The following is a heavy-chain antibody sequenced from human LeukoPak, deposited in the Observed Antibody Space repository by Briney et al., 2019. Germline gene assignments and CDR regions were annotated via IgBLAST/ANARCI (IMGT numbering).Heavy chain of an antibody. D-gene: IGHD1-26*01. CDR1: GFTFSSYA. Sequence: PGGSLRLSCAASGFTFSSYAMHWVRQAPGKGLEYVSAISSNGGSTYYANSVKGRFTISRDNSKNTLYLQMGSLRAEDMAVYYCARAYSWRELTPLGYWGQGTLVTVSS. CDR3: ARAYSWRELTPLGY. CDR2: ISSNGGST. V-gene: IGHV3-64*01. J-gene: IGHJ4*02.